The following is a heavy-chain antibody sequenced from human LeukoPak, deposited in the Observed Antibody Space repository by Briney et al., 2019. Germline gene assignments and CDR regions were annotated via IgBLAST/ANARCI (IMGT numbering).Heavy chain of an antibody. J-gene: IGHJ6*02. CDR1: GFTFSSYSMN. V-gene: IGHV4-39*01. CDR2: LYYSGST. CDR3: ARHEKPAAFYGMDV. Sequence: GSLRLSCAASGFTFSSYSMNWVRQAPGKGLEWIGSLYYSGSTYYNTSLKSRVTISVDTSKNQFSLRLSSVTAADTAVYYCARHEKPAAFYGMDVWGQGTTVTVSS. D-gene: IGHD2-2*01.